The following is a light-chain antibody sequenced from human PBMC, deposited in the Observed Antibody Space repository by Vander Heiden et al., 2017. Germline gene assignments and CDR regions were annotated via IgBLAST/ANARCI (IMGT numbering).Light chain of an antibody. CDR3: QEWDSSSLV. J-gene: IGLJ2*01. CDR2: QDS. V-gene: IGLV3-1*01. CDR1: KLGDKY. Sequence: SYALPQPPSVSVSPGQTASITCSGDKLGDKYACWYQQKPGQSPVLGIYQDSKRPSGIPERFSGSDSGNTATLTISGTQAVDEDYYYCQEWDSSSLVFGGGTKLTVL.